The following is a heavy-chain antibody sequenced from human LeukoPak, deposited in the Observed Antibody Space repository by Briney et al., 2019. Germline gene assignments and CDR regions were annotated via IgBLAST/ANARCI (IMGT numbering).Heavy chain of an antibody. V-gene: IGHV3-7*01. D-gene: IGHD4-17*01. J-gene: IGHJ4*02. CDR3: ARRGATVTDD. Sequence: PGGSLRLSCAASGFTFSGYWMTWVPQAPGKGLEWVANINQDGSEKYYVDSVKGRFTSSRDNAKNSVYLQMNSLRAEDTAVYFCARRGATVTDDWGQGTLVTVSS. CDR2: INQDGSEK. CDR1: GFTFSGYW.